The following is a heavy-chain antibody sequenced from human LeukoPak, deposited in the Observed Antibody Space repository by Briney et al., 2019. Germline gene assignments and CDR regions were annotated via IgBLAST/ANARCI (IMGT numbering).Heavy chain of an antibody. CDR3: VRAYHSSGWYRIDY. J-gene: IGHJ4*02. CDR1: GFTFSSYE. Sequence: GGSLRLSCAASGFTFSSYEMNWVRQAPGKGLEWVSYISSSGSTIYYADSVKGRFTISRDNAKNSLYLQMNSLRAEDTAVCYCVRAYHSSGWYRIDYWGQGTLVTVSS. D-gene: IGHD6-19*01. V-gene: IGHV3-48*03. CDR2: ISSSGSTI.